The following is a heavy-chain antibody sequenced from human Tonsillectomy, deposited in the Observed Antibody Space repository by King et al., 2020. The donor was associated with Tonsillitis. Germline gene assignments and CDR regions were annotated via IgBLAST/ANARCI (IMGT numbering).Heavy chain of an antibody. CDR2: IYYSGST. CDR1: GGSISIYY. D-gene: IGHD2-15*01. J-gene: IGHJ5*02. V-gene: IGHV4-59*08. CDR3: ARSYCSGGSCLDNWFDP. Sequence: QLQESGPGLVKPSETLSLTCTVSGGSISIYYWNWIRQPPGKGLEWIGYIYYSGSTNYNPSLKSRVTISVDTSKNQFSLKLSSVTAADTAVYYCARSYCSGGSCLDNWFDPWGQGTLVTVSS.